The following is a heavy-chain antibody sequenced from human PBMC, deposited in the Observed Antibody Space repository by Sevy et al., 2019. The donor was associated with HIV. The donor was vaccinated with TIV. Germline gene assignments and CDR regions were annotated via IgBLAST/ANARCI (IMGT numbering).Heavy chain of an antibody. V-gene: IGHV3-21*06. Sequence: GGSRRLSCEASGFTFSRYTMHWVGRAPGKGLEWVSSFPSDATYLSYADSLRGRFTISRDNAKNSLFLQMSSLRAEDTAVYFCARDIATYSTGSYIRYFDYWGQGTLVTVSS. CDR2: FPSDATYL. D-gene: IGHD6-19*01. CDR3: ARDIATYSTGSYIRYFDY. CDR1: GFTFSRYT. J-gene: IGHJ4*02.